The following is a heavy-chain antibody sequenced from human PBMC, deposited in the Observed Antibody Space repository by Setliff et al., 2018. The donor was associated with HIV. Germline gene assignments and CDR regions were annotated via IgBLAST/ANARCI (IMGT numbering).Heavy chain of an antibody. J-gene: IGHJ4*02. Sequence: SETLSLTCSVSGVSINTYYWSWIRQPPGKGLEWFGYFCYTGSSNYNRALKSRVTISVDTSKNQFSLQLTSVTAADTAVYYCASLFQYSGHDWFDFWGQGTLVTVSS. D-gene: IGHD5-12*01. CDR3: ASLFQYSGHDWFDF. CDR1: GVSINTYY. V-gene: IGHV4-59*08. CDR2: FCYTGSS.